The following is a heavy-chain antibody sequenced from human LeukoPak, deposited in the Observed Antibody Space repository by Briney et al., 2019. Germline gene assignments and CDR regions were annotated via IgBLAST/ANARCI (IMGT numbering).Heavy chain of an antibody. V-gene: IGHV3-23*01. CDR1: GFTFSTYG. Sequence: GGSLRLSCAASGFTFSTYGMTWVRQAPGKGLEWVSGISGTAAATFYGDSVKGRFTISRDNSKKTVYLQMNSLRAEDTAVYHCAKRGPGSPQSGKYYFDYWGQGTLVTVSS. D-gene: IGHD3-10*01. CDR2: ISGTAAAT. J-gene: IGHJ4*02. CDR3: AKRGPGSPQSGKYYFDY.